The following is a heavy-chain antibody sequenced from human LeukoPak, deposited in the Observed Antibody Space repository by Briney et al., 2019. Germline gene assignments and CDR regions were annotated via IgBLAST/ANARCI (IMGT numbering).Heavy chain of an antibody. D-gene: IGHD5-18*01. Sequence: GGALRLSCAASGVTFSDYYMSWGRQAPGGGLEWGSYISSSGSTIYYADSVKSRFTISRDNTKNTLYLQVRSLRAADTAVYYCSKDLVWIQFGYRGQGALVTVCS. J-gene: IGHJ4*02. CDR3: SKDLVWIQFGY. CDR2: ISSSGSTI. CDR1: GVTFSDYY. V-gene: IGHV3-11*01.